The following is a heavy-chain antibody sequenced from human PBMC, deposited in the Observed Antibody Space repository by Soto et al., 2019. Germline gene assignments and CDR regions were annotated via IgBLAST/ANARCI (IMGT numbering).Heavy chain of an antibody. Sequence: PGGSLRLSCAASGFTFSDYYMSWIRQAPGKGLEWVSYISSSSSHTNYADSVKGRFTISRDNAKNSLYLQMNSLRAEDTAVYYCARHGLRYFYSSSSGPFDYWGQGTLVTVSS. D-gene: IGHD6-6*01. J-gene: IGHJ4*02. CDR1: GFTFSDYY. V-gene: IGHV3-11*03. CDR3: ARHGLRYFYSSSSGPFDY. CDR2: ISSSSSHT.